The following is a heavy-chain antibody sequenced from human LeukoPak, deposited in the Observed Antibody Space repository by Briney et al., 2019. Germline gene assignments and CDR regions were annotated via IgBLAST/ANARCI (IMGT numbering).Heavy chain of an antibody. Sequence: ASVKVSCKASGYTFTGYYMHWVRQAPGQGLEWVRRINPNSGGTNYAQKFQGRVTMTRDASISTAYMELSRLRSDDTAVYYCARDLTTSSGYYYHYFDYWGQGTLVTVSS. V-gene: IGHV1-2*06. CDR3: ARDLTTSSGYYYHYFDY. J-gene: IGHJ4*02. CDR2: INPNSGGT. D-gene: IGHD3-22*01. CDR1: GYTFTGYY.